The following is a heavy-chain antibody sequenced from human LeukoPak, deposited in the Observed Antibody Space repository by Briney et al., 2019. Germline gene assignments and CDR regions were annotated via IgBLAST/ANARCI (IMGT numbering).Heavy chain of an antibody. CDR1: GGSISSSSYY. CDR2: IYYSGST. J-gene: IGHJ4*02. V-gene: IGHV4-39*07. CDR3: ARERYGDYAYYFDY. Sequence: SETLSLTCTVSGGSISSSSYYWGWIRQPPGKGLEWIGNIYYSGSTNYNPSLKSRVTISVDKSKNQFSLKLSSVTAADTAVYYCARERYGDYAYYFDYWGQGTLVTVSS. D-gene: IGHD4-17*01.